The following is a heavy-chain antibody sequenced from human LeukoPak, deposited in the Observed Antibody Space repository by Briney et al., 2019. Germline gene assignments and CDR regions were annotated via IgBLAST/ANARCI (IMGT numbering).Heavy chain of an antibody. V-gene: IGHV3-72*01. CDR2: TQNKANSYTM. D-gene: IGHD1-7*01. CDR3: VRRNYVAFDI. CDR1: GFIFSDQY. J-gene: IGHJ3*02. Sequence: GGSLRLSCAVSGFIFSDQYMDWVRQAPGKGLEWVGRTQNKANSYTMDYAASVRGRFTISRDDSKNSLSLQMNSLKTEDTAVYYCVRRNYVAFDIWGQGSMVIVSS.